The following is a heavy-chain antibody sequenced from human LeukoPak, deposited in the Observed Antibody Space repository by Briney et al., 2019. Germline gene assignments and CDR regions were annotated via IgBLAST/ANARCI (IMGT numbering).Heavy chain of an antibody. CDR3: ARHRGGHDYFDY. CDR1: GGSISSNSNS. Sequence: SETLSLTCTVSGGSISSNSNSWVWGWIRQPPGKGLEWIGIIYYSGGTFYNLSLKSRVTMSVDTSKNQFSLSLTSVTAADTAMYYCARHRGGHDYFDYWGQGTRVTVSS. J-gene: IGHJ4*02. CDR2: IYYSGGT. D-gene: IGHD5-12*01. V-gene: IGHV4-39*01.